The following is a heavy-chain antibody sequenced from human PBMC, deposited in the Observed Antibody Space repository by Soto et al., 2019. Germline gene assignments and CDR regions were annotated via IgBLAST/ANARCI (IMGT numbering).Heavy chain of an antibody. Sequence: ASVKVSCKASGYTFTSYGISWVRQAPGQGLEWMGWISAYNGNTNYAQKLQGRVTMTTDTSTSTAYMELRSLRSDDTAVYYCVRFLEWLSKDNWFDPWGQGTLVTVSS. CDR1: GYTFTSYG. V-gene: IGHV1-18*01. D-gene: IGHD3-3*01. CDR3: VRFLEWLSKDNWFDP. J-gene: IGHJ5*02. CDR2: ISAYNGNT.